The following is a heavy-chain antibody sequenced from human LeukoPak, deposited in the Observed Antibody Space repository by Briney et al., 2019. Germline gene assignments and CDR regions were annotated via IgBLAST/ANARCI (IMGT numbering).Heavy chain of an antibody. Sequence: GASVNVSFKASGYTFTDYYMHWVRQAPGQGREGMGWINPNSGGTNYAQKFQGRVTMTRDTSISTAYMELSRLRSDNTAVYYCARPSYYYDSSGYRYWGQGTLVTVSS. CDR1: GYTFTDYY. V-gene: IGHV1-2*02. D-gene: IGHD3-22*01. J-gene: IGHJ4*02. CDR3: ARPSYYYDSSGYRY. CDR2: INPNSGGT.